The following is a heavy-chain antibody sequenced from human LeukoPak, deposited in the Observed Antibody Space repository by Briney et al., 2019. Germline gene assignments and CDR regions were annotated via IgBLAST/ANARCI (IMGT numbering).Heavy chain of an antibody. J-gene: IGHJ5*02. V-gene: IGHV3-74*01. Sequence: GGSLRLSCAASGFTFSTYWMHWVRQAPGKGLVWVSRINSDASSTTYADSVKGRFTISRDNAKNTLFLQMNSLRVEDTAVYYCARGASTDTGWFDPWGQGTLVTVSS. CDR3: ARGASTDTGWFDP. D-gene: IGHD2-2*01. CDR2: INSDASST. CDR1: GFTFSTYW.